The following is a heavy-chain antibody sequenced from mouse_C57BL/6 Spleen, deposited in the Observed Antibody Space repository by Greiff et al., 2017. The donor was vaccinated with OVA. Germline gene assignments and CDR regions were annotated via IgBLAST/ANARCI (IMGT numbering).Heavy chain of an antibody. CDR3: ARNWDYCDD. J-gene: IGHJ2*01. CDR1: GYTFTSYW. CDR2: IHPNSGST. V-gene: IGHV1-64*01. Sequence: QVHVKQPGAELVKPGASVKLSCKASGYTFTSYWMHWVKQRPGQGLEWIGMIHPNSGSTNYNEKFKSKATLTVDKSSSTAYMQLSSLTSEDSAVYYCARNWDYCDDWGQGTTLTVSS. D-gene: IGHD4-1*01.